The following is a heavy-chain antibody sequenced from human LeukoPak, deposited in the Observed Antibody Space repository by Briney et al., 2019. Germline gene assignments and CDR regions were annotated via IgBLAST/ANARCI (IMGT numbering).Heavy chain of an antibody. CDR1: GFTFSSYG. CDR2: IWYDGSNK. V-gene: IGHV3-33*06. J-gene: IGHJ4*02. D-gene: IGHD4-17*01. CDR3: AKELAAGTVTTHFDY. Sequence: GGSLRLSCAASGFTFSSYGMHWVRQAPGKGLEWVAVIWYDGSNKYYADSVKGRFTISRDNSKNTLYLQMNSLRAEDTAVYYCAKELAAGTVTTHFDYWGQGTLVIVSS.